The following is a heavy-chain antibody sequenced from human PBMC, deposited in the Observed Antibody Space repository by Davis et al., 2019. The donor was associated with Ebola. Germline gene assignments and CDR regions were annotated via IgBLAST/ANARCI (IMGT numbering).Heavy chain of an antibody. D-gene: IGHD3-3*01. CDR3: ARDPGRYDFWSGYRDYYYGMDV. J-gene: IGHJ6*02. V-gene: IGHV4-31*03. CDR2: IYYSGST. CDR1: GGSISSGGYY. Sequence: SETLSLTCTVSGGSISSGGYYWSWIRQHPGKGLEWIGYIYYSGSTYYNPSLKSRVTISVDTSKNQFSLKLSSVTAADTAVYYCARDPGRYDFWSGYRDYYYGMDVWGQGTTVTVSS.